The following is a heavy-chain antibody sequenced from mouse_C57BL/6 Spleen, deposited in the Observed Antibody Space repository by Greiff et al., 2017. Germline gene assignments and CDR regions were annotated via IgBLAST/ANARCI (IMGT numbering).Heavy chain of an antibody. CDR3: ASGGDGDFYYDTRDY. CDR1: GFTFSDYG. V-gene: IGHV5-17*01. D-gene: IGHD3-3*01. J-gene: IGHJ4*01. CDR2: ISSGSSTI. Sequence: EVKLMESGGGLVKPGGSLKLSCAASGFTFSDYGMHWVRQAPEKGLEWVAYISSGSSTIYYADTVKGRFTISRDNAKNTLFLQLTSLRSEGTAMYYCASGGDGDFYYDTRDYWGQGTSVTVSS.